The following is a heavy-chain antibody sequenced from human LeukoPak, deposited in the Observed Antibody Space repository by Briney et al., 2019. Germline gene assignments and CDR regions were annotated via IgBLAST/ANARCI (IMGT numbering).Heavy chain of an antibody. CDR1: GLTFSRYA. CDR3: ARSIGYYDILTGYYDPYYSYYMDV. CDR2: ISRNGGST. V-gene: IGHV3-64*01. D-gene: IGHD3-9*01. Sequence: GGSLRLSYAVSGLTFSRYAMHWVRQAPGKGLEYVSAISRNGGSTYYANSVKGRFTITRDNSKNTLYLQMGSLRAEDMAVYYCARSIGYYDILTGYYDPYYSYYMDVWGKGTTVTVSS. J-gene: IGHJ6*03.